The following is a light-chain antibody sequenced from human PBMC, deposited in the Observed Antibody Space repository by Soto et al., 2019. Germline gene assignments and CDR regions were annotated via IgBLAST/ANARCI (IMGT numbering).Light chain of an antibody. CDR3: CSSAGSSTSVV. CDR2: EGT. J-gene: IGLJ2*01. Sequence: QSALTQPASVSGSPGQSITISCTGTSSDVGSFDLVSWYQQHPGRVPKLMIYEGTKRPSGVSNRFSGSESGNAASLTISGLQAEDEADYYCCSSAGSSTSVVFGGGTKVTVL. CDR1: SSDVGSFDL. V-gene: IGLV2-23*01.